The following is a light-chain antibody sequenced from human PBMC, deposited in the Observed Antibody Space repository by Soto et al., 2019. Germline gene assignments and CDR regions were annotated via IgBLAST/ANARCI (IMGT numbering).Light chain of an antibody. Sequence: QSVLTQPPSASGTPGQRVTISCSGSSSNIGSNYVYWYQQLPGTAPKHLIYRNNQRPSGVPARFSGSKSGTSASLAISGLRSEDEADYYCAAWDDSLSGNVFGSGTQLTVL. CDR1: SSNIGSNY. CDR3: AAWDDSLSGNV. V-gene: IGLV1-47*01. CDR2: RNN. J-gene: IGLJ6*01.